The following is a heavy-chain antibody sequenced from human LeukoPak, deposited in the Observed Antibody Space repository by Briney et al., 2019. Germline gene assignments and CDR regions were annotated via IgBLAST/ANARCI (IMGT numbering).Heavy chain of an antibody. J-gene: IGHJ6*02. CDR3: AKDLSYSSRSYGMDV. CDR1: GFTFSTYW. Sequence: GGSLRLSCAASGFTFSTYWMHWVRQVPGKGLVWVSRLNSDGSSTTYADSVKGRFTISRDNAKNTLYLQMNSLRAEDTAVYYCAKDLSYSSRSYGMDVWGQGTTVTVSS. D-gene: IGHD6-13*01. V-gene: IGHV3-74*01. CDR2: LNSDGSST.